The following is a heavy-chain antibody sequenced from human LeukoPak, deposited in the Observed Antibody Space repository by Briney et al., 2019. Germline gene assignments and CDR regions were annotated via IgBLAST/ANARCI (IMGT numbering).Heavy chain of an antibody. V-gene: IGHV3-7*01. Sequence: GGSLRLSCAASGFTFSSYWMGWVRQAPGKGLEWVANIKQDGSGKYYVDSVKGRFTISRINAKNSLYLQMNSLRAEDTAVYYCARGEYSSSSTVDYWGQGTLVTDSA. CDR2: IKQDGSGK. J-gene: IGHJ4*02. CDR3: ARGEYSSSSTVDY. CDR1: GFTFSSYW. D-gene: IGHD6-6*01.